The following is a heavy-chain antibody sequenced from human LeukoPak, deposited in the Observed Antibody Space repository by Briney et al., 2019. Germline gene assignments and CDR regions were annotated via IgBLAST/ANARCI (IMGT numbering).Heavy chain of an antibody. CDR1: GYSISSGYH. CDR3: ARVEWFFEY. D-gene: IGHD3-3*01. V-gene: IGHV4-38-2*02. J-gene: IGHJ4*02. CDR2: IFHSGST. Sequence: SETLSLTCSVSGYSISSGYHWGWIRQPPGKGLEWIGTIFHSGSTYYNPSFKSRVTISVDTSNNQFSLKLSSVTAADTAVYYCARVEWFFEYWGQGTLVTVSS.